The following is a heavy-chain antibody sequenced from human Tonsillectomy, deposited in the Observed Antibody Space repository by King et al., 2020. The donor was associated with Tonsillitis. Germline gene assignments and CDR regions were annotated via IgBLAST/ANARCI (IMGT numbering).Heavy chain of an antibody. CDR1: GFPFNNYA. CDR2: NSGSGGST. CDR3: AKELGDEVGDGFDI. D-gene: IGHD1-26*01. V-gene: IGHV3-23*04. J-gene: IGHJ3*02. Sequence: VQLVESGGGLVQPGGSLRLSCAASGFPFNNYAMSWVRQPPGKGLEWVSANSGSGGSTYYADSVKGRFTISRDNSKNTQYLQMNSLRVEDTAVYYCAKELGDEVGDGFDIWGQGTMVTVSS.